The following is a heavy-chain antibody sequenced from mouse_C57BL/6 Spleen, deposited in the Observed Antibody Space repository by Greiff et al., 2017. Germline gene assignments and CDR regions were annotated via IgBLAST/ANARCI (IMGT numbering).Heavy chain of an antibody. J-gene: IGHJ3*01. CDR1: GYTFTSYW. D-gene: IGHD2-4*01. V-gene: IGHV1-64*01. CDR3: ARSYDYDEDWLAY. Sequence: QVQLQQPGAELVKPGASVKLSCKASGYTFTSYWMHWVKQRPGQGLEWIGMIHPNSGSTNYNEKFKSKATLHVDKSSSTAYMQLSSLTSDDSAVYYCARSYDYDEDWLAYWGQGTLVTVSA. CDR2: IHPNSGST.